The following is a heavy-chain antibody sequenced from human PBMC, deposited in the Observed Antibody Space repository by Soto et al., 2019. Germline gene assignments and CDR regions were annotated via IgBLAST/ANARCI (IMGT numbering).Heavy chain of an antibody. V-gene: IGHV2-5*02. J-gene: IGHJ4*01. CDR2: IFWDDDK. CDR3: AHSPYGEYPFDC. D-gene: IGHD4-17*01. Sequence: QITLKESGPTLVKPTQTLTLTCTFSGFSLSTRGVGVGWIRQPPGKALGWLALIFWDDDKRYSPSIKSRLTITTDTSKTQVVHTMTHINPVDTATYYCAHSPYGEYPFDCWGQGTLVTVSS. CDR1: GFSLSTRGVG.